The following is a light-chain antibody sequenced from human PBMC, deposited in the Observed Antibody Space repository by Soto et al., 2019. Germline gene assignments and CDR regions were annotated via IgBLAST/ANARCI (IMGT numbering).Light chain of an antibody. CDR3: QQYDDLPIT. J-gene: IGKJ5*01. CDR1: QDISHF. Sequence: DIQMTQSPSSLFASVGDRVTITCRASQDISHFLNWYQQKPGKAPKLLIYDASNLQTGVPSRFSGRGSVTDFTFTISSLQPDDSGTYYCQQYDDLPITFGQGTRLEIK. V-gene: IGKV1-33*01. CDR2: DAS.